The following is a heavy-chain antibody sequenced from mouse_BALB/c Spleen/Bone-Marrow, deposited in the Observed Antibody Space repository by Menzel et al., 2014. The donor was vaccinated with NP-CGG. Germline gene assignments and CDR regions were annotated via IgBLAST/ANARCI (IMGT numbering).Heavy chain of an antibody. V-gene: IGHV1-84*02. CDR3: ANLGRYAMDY. Sequence: QVQLKESEPELVKPGASVKISCKASGYTFTDYYINWVKQKPGQGLEWIGWIYPGSGSTKYNEKFKGKATSTVDTSSSTAYMQLSSLTSEDTAVYFCANLGRYAMDYWGQGTSVTVSS. CDR1: GYTFTDYY. CDR2: IYPGSGST. J-gene: IGHJ4*01. D-gene: IGHD3-1*01.